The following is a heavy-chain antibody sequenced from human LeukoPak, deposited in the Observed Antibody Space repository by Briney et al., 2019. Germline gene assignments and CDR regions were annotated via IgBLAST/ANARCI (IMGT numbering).Heavy chain of an antibody. CDR3: AKGASIAAAGLNWFDP. V-gene: IGHV3-23*01. D-gene: IGHD6-13*01. CDR2: ISGSGGST. CDR1: GFTFSSYA. Sequence: GGSLRLSCAASGFTFSSYAMSWVRQAPGKGLKWVSAISGSGGSTYYADSVKGRFTISRDNSKNTLYLQMNSLRAEDTAVYYCAKGASIAAAGLNWFDPWGQGTLVTVSS. J-gene: IGHJ5*02.